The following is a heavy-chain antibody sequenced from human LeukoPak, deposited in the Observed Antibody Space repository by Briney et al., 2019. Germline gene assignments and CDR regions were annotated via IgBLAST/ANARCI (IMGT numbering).Heavy chain of an antibody. CDR1: RGFYSGYY. D-gene: IGHD3-10*01. Sequence: SGTLPLTFAFYRGFYSGYYWSWLRQPPGKGLEGIGDINHSESTNYNPSLKSRVTISVATSKIQFSLKLTSVAAVDTAVYYCARRFTNYYYYYMDVWGKGTTVTVSS. CDR3: ARRFTNYYYYYMDV. V-gene: IGHV4-34*01. J-gene: IGHJ6*03. CDR2: INHSEST.